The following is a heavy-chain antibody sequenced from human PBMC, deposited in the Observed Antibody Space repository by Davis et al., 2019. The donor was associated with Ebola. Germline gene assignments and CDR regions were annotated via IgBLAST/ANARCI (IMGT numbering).Heavy chain of an antibody. V-gene: IGHV4-59*12. J-gene: IGHJ6*03. CDR3: ASQSSNYYYYYMDV. CDR2: IYYSGST. Sequence: PSETLSLTCTVSGGSISSYYWSWIRQPPGKGLEWIGYIYYSGSTYYNPSLKSRVTISVDTSKNQFSLKLSSVTAADTAVYYCASQSSNYYYYYMDVWGKGTTVTVSS. CDR1: GGSISSYY. D-gene: IGHD6-6*01.